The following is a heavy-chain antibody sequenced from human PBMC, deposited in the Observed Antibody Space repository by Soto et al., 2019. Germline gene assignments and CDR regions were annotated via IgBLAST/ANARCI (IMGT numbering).Heavy chain of an antibody. Sequence: SETLSLTCTVSGGSISSYYWSWIRQPPGKGLEWIGYIYYSGSTNYNPSLKSRVTISVDTSKNQFSLKLSSVTAADTAVYYCARERDYYDSSGYYKIFDYWGQGTLVTVSS. J-gene: IGHJ4*02. CDR2: IYYSGST. V-gene: IGHV4-59*01. D-gene: IGHD3-22*01. CDR1: GGSISSYY. CDR3: ARERDYYDSSGYYKIFDY.